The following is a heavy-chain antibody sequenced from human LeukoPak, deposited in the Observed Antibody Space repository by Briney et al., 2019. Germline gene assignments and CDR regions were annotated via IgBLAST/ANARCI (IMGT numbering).Heavy chain of an antibody. CDR1: GGSISSYY. CDR3: AREGISSWYALDY. J-gene: IGHJ4*02. CDR2: IYTSGST. Sequence: SETLSLTCTVSGGSISSYYWSWIRQPPGKGLEWIGYIYTSGSTNYNPSLKSRVTISVDTSKNQFSLKLSSVTAADTAVYYCAREGISSWYALDYWGQGTLVTVSS. D-gene: IGHD6-13*01. V-gene: IGHV4-4*09.